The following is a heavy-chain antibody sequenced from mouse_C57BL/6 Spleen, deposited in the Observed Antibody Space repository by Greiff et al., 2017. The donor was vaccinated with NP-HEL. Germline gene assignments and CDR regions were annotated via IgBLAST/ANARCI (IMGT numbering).Heavy chain of an antibody. CDR1: GFTFSDYG. CDR2: ISSGSSTI. V-gene: IGHV5-17*01. CDR3: ARPGDYDVRNY. J-gene: IGHJ2*01. D-gene: IGHD2-4*01. Sequence: EVKLVESGGGLVKPGGSLKLSCAASGFTFSDYGMHWVRQAPEKGLEWVAYISSGSSTIYYADTVKGRFTISRDNAKNTLFLQMTSLRSEDTAMYYCARPGDYDVRNYWGQGTTLTVSS.